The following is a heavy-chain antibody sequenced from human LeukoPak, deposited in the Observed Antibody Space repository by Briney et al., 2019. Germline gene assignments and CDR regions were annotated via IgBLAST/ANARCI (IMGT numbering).Heavy chain of an antibody. CDR1: GYTFTSHF. V-gene: IGHV1-46*01. CDR2: INPRGGST. J-gene: IGHJ6*03. CDR3: ARARGYYDFLTGFGGYYMDV. Sequence: ASVKVSCKASGYTFTSHFMHWVRQAPGQGLEWMGIINPRGGSTSYTQKFQGRVTITRNTSISTAYMELSSLRSEDTAVYYCARARGYYDFLTGFGGYYMDVWGKGTTVTVSS. D-gene: IGHD3-3*01.